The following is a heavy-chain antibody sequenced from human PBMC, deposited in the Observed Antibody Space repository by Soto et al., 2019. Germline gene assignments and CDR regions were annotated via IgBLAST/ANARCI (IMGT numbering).Heavy chain of an antibody. D-gene: IGHD3-9*01. CDR3: AYFDWLPY. CDR2: ISYSGTT. V-gene: IGHV4-31*08. CDR1: IGSISSGSYY. Sequence: SETLSLTCTVSIGSISSGSYYWSWIRQHPGKGLEWIGYISYSGTTYYNPSLRSRVTISVDTSKNQFSLKMSSVTAADTAAYYCAYFDWLPYWGQGTLVTVSS. J-gene: IGHJ4*02.